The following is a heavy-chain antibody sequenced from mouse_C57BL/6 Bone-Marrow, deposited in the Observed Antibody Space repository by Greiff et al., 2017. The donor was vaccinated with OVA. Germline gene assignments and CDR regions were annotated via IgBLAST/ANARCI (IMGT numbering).Heavy chain of an antibody. J-gene: IGHJ1*03. CDR2: IYPGDGDT. Sequence: VKLQESGPELVKPGASVKISCKASGYAFSSSWMNWVKQRPGKGLEWIGRIYPGDGDTNYNGKFKGKATLTADKSSSTAYMQLSSLASEGSAVYFCAEKHCYGSSYWYFDVWGTGTTVTVSS. CDR3: AEKHCYGSSYWYFDV. V-gene: IGHV1-82*01. D-gene: IGHD1-1*01. CDR1: GYAFSSSW.